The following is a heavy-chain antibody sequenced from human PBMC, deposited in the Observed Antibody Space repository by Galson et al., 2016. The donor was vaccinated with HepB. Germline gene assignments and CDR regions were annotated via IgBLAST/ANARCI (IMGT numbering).Heavy chain of an antibody. Sequence: ETLSLTCAVSGASISTNNWWHWVRQSPGKGLEWIGEIYHTGDTNYNPSLNSRVTISVDTSKKQGSLKLTSVSAADTAVYYCAIIYRPRRNPRFGMDVWGQGTTVTVSS. V-gene: IGHV4-4*02. CDR3: AIIYRPRRNPRFGMDV. CDR1: GASISTNNW. J-gene: IGHJ6*02. D-gene: IGHD1-14*01. CDR2: IYHTGDT.